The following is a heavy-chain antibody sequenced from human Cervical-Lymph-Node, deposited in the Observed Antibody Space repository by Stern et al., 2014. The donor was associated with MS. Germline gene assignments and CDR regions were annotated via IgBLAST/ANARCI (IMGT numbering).Heavy chain of an antibody. D-gene: IGHD1-14*01. CDR3: ARDAGQTVLDY. J-gene: IGHJ4*02. Sequence: QVQLVQSGAELKNPGASAKVSRKASGYTLTGYAMPWVRQAPGQRLEGMGWINAGNGNTKYSQKFQGRVTITRDTSASTAYMELSSLRSEDTAVYYCARDAGQTVLDYWGQGTLVTVSS. CDR2: INAGNGNT. CDR1: GYTLTGYA. V-gene: IGHV1-3*01.